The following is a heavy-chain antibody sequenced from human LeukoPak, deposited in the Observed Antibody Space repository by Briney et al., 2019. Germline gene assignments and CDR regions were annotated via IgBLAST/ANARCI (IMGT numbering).Heavy chain of an antibody. D-gene: IGHD6-19*01. CDR2: ISGLSGRT. Sequence: GGSLRLSCAASGFTFSFYAMSWVRQAPEKGLEWVSSISGLSGRTYYADSVKGRVTISRDNSKNALSLQMNSLRAEDTAVYYCVGTTSRHLAVAGQKVSWGQGTLVTVSS. CDR3: VGTTSRHLAVAGQKVS. J-gene: IGHJ5*02. CDR1: GFTFSFYA. V-gene: IGHV3-23*01.